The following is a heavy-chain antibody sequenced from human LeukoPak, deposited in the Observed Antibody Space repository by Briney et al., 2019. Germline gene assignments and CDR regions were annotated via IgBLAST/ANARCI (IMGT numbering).Heavy chain of an antibody. CDR2: ISYDGSNK. V-gene: IGHV3-30-3*01. CDR3: ARDRDCSGGSCYYFDY. Sequence: GSLRLSCAASGFTFSSYAMHWVRQAPGKGLEWVAVISYDGSNKYYADSVKGRFTISRDNSKNTLYLQMNSLRAEDTAVYYCARDRDCSGGSCYYFDYWGQGTLVTVSS. J-gene: IGHJ4*02. D-gene: IGHD2-15*01. CDR1: GFTFSSYA.